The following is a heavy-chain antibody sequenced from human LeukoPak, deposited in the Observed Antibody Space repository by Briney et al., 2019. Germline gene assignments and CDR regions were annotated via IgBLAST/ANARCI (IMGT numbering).Heavy chain of an antibody. CDR1: GFTFSSYW. CDR3: ARGGDIVVVPAAMGWSGYYFDY. CDR2: INSDGGST. V-gene: IGHV3-74*01. J-gene: IGHJ4*02. Sequence: GESLKISCAASGFTFSSYWMHWVRQAPGKGLVWVSRINSDGGSTSYADSVKGRFTISRDNAKNTLYLQMNSLRAEDTAVYYCARGGDIVVVPAAMGWSGYYFDYWGQGTLVTVSS. D-gene: IGHD2-2*01.